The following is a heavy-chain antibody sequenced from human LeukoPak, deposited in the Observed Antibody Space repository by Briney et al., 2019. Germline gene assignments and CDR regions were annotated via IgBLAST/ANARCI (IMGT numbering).Heavy chain of an antibody. CDR3: ARANIAASSHFDY. CDR2: ISSSGSYI. Sequence: PGGSLRLSCAASGFTFSTYSMNWVRQAPGKGLEWVSYISSSGSYIYYADSVKGRFTVSRDNAKNSLYLQVNSLRAEDTAVYYCARANIAASSHFDYWGQGTLVTVSS. CDR1: GFTFSTYS. D-gene: IGHD6-13*01. V-gene: IGHV3-21*01. J-gene: IGHJ4*02.